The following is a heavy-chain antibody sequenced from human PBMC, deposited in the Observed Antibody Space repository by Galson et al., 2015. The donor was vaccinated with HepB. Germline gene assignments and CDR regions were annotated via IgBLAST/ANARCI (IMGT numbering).Heavy chain of an antibody. J-gene: IGHJ4*02. CDR2: ISSSSSYI. Sequence: SLRLSCAASGFTFSSYSMNWVRQAPGKGLEWVSSISSSSSYIYYADSVKGRFTISRDNAKNSLYLQMNSLRAEDTAVYYCARDLSITMIVGRALDYWGQGTLVTVSS. V-gene: IGHV3-21*01. CDR3: ARDLSITMIVGRALDY. D-gene: IGHD3-22*01. CDR1: GFTFSSYS.